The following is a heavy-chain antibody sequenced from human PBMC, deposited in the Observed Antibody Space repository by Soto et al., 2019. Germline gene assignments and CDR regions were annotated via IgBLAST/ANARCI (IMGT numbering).Heavy chain of an antibody. CDR1: SDSISSGYY. J-gene: IGHJ1*01. CDR3: ARRGSRSSSDLPSYEY. V-gene: IGHV4-38-2*01. Sequence: SETLSLTCAFSSDSISSGYYCDWIGQPPGKGLEWIGSIFHSGTPYYNPSLKSRLTISMDTSKTQFSLKLTSVTAADTAVYYCARRGSRSSSDLPSYEY. CDR2: IFHSGTP. D-gene: IGHD3-22*01.